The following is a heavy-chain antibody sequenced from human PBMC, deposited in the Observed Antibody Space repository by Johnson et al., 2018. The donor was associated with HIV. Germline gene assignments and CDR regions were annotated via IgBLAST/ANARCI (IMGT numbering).Heavy chain of an antibody. Sequence: QMQLVESGGRVVQPGKSLRLSCSASGFTFGDYGMHWVRQAPGKGLEWVALISYDGRNKYYADSVKGRFTISRDNSKNTLYLQMNSLRAEDTAVYYCARVRRSGTYYVDAFDIWGQGTMVTVYS. J-gene: IGHJ3*02. CDR1: GFTFGDYG. D-gene: IGHD1-26*01. CDR2: ISYDGRNK. CDR3: ARVRRSGTYYVDAFDI. V-gene: IGHV3-30*03.